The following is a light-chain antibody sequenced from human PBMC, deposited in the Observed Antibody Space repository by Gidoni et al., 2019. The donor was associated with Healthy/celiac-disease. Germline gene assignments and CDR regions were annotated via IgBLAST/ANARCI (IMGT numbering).Light chain of an antibody. J-gene: IGKJ2*01. V-gene: IGKV3-20*01. CDR3: QQYGSSHT. CDR1: QSVSISY. CDR2: GTS. Sequence: EIVLTQSPGTLSLSPGERATLSCRASQSVSISYLAWYQQKPGKAPRLLIYGTSSRATGIPDRFSGSGSGTDFTLTISRLETEDFAVYYCQQYGSSHTFGQGTKLEIK.